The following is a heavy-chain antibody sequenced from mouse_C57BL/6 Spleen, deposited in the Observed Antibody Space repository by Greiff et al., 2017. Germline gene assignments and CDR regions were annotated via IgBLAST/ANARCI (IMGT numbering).Heavy chain of an antibody. Sequence: VQLQQSGAELVKPGASVTLSCTASGFNIKDYYMHWVKQRTEQGLEWIGRIDPEDGETKYATKFQGKATITADTSSNTAYLQLSSLTSEDTAVYYCARGYFDVWGTGTTVTVSS. J-gene: IGHJ1*03. CDR3: ARGYFDV. V-gene: IGHV14-2*01. CDR1: GFNIKDYY. CDR2: IDPEDGET.